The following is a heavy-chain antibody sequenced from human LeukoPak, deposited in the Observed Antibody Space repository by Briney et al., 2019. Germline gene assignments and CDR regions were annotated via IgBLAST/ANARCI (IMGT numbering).Heavy chain of an antibody. CDR1: GGSISPLY. J-gene: IGHJ4*02. CDR3: ARGGVAAKYYFDF. V-gene: IGHV4-59*11. Sequence: PSETLSLTCTVSGGSISPLYWGWIRQAPGKGLEFIGYIYYSGSTNFNPSLKSRVTLSVDTSKSQISLKLTSVTAADTAVYYCARGGVAAKYYFDFWGQGILVTVSS. CDR2: IYYSGST. D-gene: IGHD3-10*01.